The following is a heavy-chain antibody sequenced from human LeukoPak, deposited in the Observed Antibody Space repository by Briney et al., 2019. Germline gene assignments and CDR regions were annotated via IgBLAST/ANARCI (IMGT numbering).Heavy chain of an antibody. D-gene: IGHD2-8*01. CDR2: ISSSNSYI. Sequence: GGSLRLSCAASGFTFSSYSIHWVRQAPGKGLEWVSSISSSNSYIYYADSVKGRFTISRDNAKNSLYLQMNSLRAEDTAVYYCAREEEWYFDYWGQGTLVTVSS. CDR3: AREEEWYFDY. CDR1: GFTFSSYS. J-gene: IGHJ4*02. V-gene: IGHV3-21*01.